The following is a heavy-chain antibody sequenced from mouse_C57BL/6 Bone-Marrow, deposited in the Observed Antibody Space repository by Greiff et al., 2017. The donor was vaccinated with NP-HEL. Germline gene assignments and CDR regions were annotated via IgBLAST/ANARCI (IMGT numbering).Heavy chain of an antibody. D-gene: IGHD2-2*01. V-gene: IGHV14-4*01. Sequence: VQLQQSGAELVRPGASVKLSCTASGFNIKDDYMHWVKQRPEQGLEWIGWIDPENGDTEYASKFQGKATITADTTSNTAYLQLSSLTSEDTAVYDCTYFGYDVGCAYWGQGTLVTVSA. CDR1: GFNIKDDY. CDR3: TYFGYDVGCAY. CDR2: IDPENGDT. J-gene: IGHJ3*01.